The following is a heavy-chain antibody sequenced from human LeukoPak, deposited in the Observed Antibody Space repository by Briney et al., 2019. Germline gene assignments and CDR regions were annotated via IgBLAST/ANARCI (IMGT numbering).Heavy chain of an antibody. CDR1: GFTFSTYA. D-gene: IGHD3-10*01. Sequence: GGSLRLSCAASGFTFSTYAMSWVRQAPGKGLEWVSAIIGSGGSTYYADSLTGRFTISRDNSKNTLYLQMNSLRAEDTAVYYCAKDLGISGWSFDYWGQGTLVTVSS. CDR3: AKDLGISGWSFDY. J-gene: IGHJ4*02. V-gene: IGHV3-23*01. CDR2: IIGSGGST.